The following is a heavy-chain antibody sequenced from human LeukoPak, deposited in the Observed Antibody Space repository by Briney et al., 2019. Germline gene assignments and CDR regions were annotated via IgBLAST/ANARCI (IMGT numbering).Heavy chain of an antibody. CDR1: GGTFSSYA. Sequence: SVKVSCKASGGTFSSYAISWVRQAPGQGLEWMGGIIPIFGTANYAQKFQGRVTITADESTSTAYMGLSSLRSEDTAVYYCARRGWLQANWFDPWGQGTLVTVSS. D-gene: IGHD5-24*01. CDR2: IIPIFGTA. J-gene: IGHJ5*02. CDR3: ARRGWLQANWFDP. V-gene: IGHV1-69*13.